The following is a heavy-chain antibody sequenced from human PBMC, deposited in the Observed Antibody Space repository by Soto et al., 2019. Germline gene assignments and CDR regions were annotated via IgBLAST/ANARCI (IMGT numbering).Heavy chain of an antibody. CDR2: ISTYNGNT. D-gene: IGHD4-17*01. CDR3: ARQASTVDAFDI. V-gene: IGHV1-18*01. Sequence: ASVKVSCKASGYTFTSYGISWVRQAPGQGLEWMGWISTYNGNTKYAQKLQGRVTMTSDTSTSTVHMELGSLRSEDTAVYYCARQASTVDAFDIWGQGTMVTVSS. J-gene: IGHJ3*02. CDR1: GYTFTSYG.